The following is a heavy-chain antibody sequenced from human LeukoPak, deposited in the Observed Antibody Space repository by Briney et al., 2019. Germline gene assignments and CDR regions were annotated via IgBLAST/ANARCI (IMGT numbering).Heavy chain of an antibody. CDR3: ARAEGDESGRYMLWVDY. D-gene: IGHD3-10*01. CDR1: GFTFTDYS. Sequence: GESLRLSCATSGFTFTDYSMSWVRQAPGKGLEWVSYISSSISYIYYADSVKGRFTISRDNAKDSLYLQMNSLRVEDTAVYYCARAEGDESGRYMLWVDYWGQGTLVTVSS. J-gene: IGHJ4*02. CDR2: ISSSISYI. V-gene: IGHV3-21*01.